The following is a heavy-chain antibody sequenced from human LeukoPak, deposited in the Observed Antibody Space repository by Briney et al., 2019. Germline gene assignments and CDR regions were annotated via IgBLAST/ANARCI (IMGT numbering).Heavy chain of an antibody. V-gene: IGHV4-30-2*01. CDR1: GGSISSGGYY. CDR3: ARDNRGYYYYYMDV. J-gene: IGHJ6*03. CDR2: IYHSGST. Sequence: SQTLSLTCTVSGGSISSGGYYWSWLRQPPGKGLEWIGYIYHSGSTYYNPSLKSRVTISVDRSKNQFSLKLSSVTAANTAVYYCARDNRGYYYYYMDVWGKGTTVTVSS.